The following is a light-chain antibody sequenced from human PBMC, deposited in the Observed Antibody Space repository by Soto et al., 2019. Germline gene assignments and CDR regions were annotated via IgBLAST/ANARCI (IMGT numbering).Light chain of an antibody. J-gene: IGKJ1*01. CDR3: QQYDNLLTWT. CDR2: DAS. Sequence: DIQMTQSPSSLSASVGDRVTITCRASQSISSYLNWYQQKPGKAPKLLIYDASNLETGVPSRFSGSGSGTDFTFTISSLQPEDIATYYCQQYDNLLTWTFGQGTKVDIK. V-gene: IGKV1-33*01. CDR1: QSISSY.